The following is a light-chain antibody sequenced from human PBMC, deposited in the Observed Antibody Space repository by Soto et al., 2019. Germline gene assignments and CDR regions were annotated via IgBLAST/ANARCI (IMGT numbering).Light chain of an antibody. Sequence: QSVLTQPASVSGSPGQSIAISCTGTSSDVGGYNYVSWYQHHPGKAPKLMIYDVSNRPSGVSNRFSGSKSGNTAFLTVSGLQAEDEADYYCSSDTSSSTYVFRTGTKLAVL. CDR3: SSDTSSSTYV. CDR1: SSDVGGYNY. V-gene: IGLV2-14*03. CDR2: DVS. J-gene: IGLJ1*01.